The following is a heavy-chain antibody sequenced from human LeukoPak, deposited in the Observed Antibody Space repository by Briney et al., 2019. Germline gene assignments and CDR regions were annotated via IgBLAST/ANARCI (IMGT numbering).Heavy chain of an antibody. J-gene: IGHJ4*02. Sequence: PSETLSLTCTVSGGSISSYYWSWIRQPPGKGLEWIGYIYYSGSTNYNPSLKSRVTISVDTSKNQFSLKLSSVTAADTAVYYCARERIAVAGGYYFDYWGEGTLFTVSS. CDR1: GGSISSYY. CDR2: IYYSGST. V-gene: IGHV4-59*01. CDR3: ARERIAVAGGYYFDY. D-gene: IGHD6-19*01.